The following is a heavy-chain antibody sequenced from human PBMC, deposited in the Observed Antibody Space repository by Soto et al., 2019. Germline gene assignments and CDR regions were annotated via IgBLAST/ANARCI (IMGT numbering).Heavy chain of an antibody. CDR2: VYHTWST. V-gene: IGHV4-59*01. Sequence: SETRSLTCTFSVCSINNYYCTVIRQPPGKGLEWICYVYHTWSTNYNPSLKGRVTISIDTSKNQFSLKLSAVTAADTAVYYCARRTENKTWTEQWGQGNMLNVSS. J-gene: IGHJ4*02. CDR1: VCSINNYY. CDR3: ARRTENKTWTEQ.